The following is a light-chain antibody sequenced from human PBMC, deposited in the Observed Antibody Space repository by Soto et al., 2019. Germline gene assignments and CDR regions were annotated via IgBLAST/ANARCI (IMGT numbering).Light chain of an antibody. J-gene: IGKJ1*01. CDR1: QGISTY. V-gene: IGKV1-27*01. CDR2: AAS. Sequence: DIQMTQSPSSLSASVGDRVTITCRASQGISTYLAWYQQKPGKVPKLLIYAASTLQSGVPSRFSGSGSGTDFTLTISSLQPDDVSTYYCQMYNSAPRSFGQATKVEFK. CDR3: QMYNSAPRS.